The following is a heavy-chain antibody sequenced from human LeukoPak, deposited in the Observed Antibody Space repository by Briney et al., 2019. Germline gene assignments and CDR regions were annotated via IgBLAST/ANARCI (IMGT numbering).Heavy chain of an antibody. D-gene: IGHD3-9*01. V-gene: IGHV1-3*01. CDR3: ARAPYDILTGYSLNWFDP. CDR1: GYTFTTYA. Sequence: ASVKVSCKASGYTFTTYAMHWVRQAPGQRLEWMGWINGDNGNTKYSQKFQGRVTITRDTSAYTAYMELRSLRSEDMAVYYCARAPYDILTGYSLNWFDPWGQGTLVTVSS. CDR2: INGDNGNT. J-gene: IGHJ5*02.